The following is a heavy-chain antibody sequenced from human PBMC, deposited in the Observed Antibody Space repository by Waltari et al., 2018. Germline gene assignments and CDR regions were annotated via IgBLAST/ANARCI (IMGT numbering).Heavy chain of an antibody. CDR3: ASSGGDIVVEVGY. CDR2: IIPILGIA. Sequence: QIQLVQSGAEVKKPGSSVKVSCKASGGTFRSYTISWVRQAPGQGLEWMGRIIPILGIANYAQKFQGRVTITADKSTSTAYMELSSLRSEDTAVYYCASSGGDIVVEVGYWGQGTLVTVSS. J-gene: IGHJ4*02. V-gene: IGHV1-69*02. D-gene: IGHD2-15*01. CDR1: GGTFRSYT.